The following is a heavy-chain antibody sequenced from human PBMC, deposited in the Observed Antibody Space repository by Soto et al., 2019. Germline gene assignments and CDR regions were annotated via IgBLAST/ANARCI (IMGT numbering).Heavy chain of an antibody. J-gene: IGHJ4*02. V-gene: IGHV4-61*01. D-gene: IGHD7-27*01. CDR3: AKVGWGGDS. CDR1: GDSVSRGSYH. CDR2: KPCIGSP. Sequence: QVQLQESGPGLVKPSETLSLTCSVSGDSVSRGSYHWSWIRQPPGKGLEWIGFKPCIGSPDYNPSLKSRVVISIDRSQNQFSLKLSSVTATDTAVYFCAKVGWGGDSWGQGTLVTVSS.